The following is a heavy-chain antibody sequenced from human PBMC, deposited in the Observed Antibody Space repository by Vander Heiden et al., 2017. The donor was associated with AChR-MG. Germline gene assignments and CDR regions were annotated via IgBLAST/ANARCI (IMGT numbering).Heavy chain of an antibody. Sequence: EVQLLESGGGLVQPGGSLRPSCAASGFTFSSYAMSWVRQAPVKGLEWVSAISGSGGSTYYADSVKGRFTISRDNSKNTLYLQMNSLRAEDTAVYYCAKDLRGVPVVRNPTALDYWGQGTLVTVSS. J-gene: IGHJ4*02. D-gene: IGHD2-15*01. CDR1: GFTFSSYA. V-gene: IGHV3-23*01. CDR2: ISGSGGST. CDR3: AKDLRGVPVVRNPTALDY.